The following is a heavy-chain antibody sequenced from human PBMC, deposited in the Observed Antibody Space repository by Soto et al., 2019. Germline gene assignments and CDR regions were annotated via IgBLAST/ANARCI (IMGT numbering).Heavy chain of an antibody. D-gene: IGHD2-15*01. CDR3: AKHNLLAEYFYYYDGMDV. V-gene: IGHV3-23*01. CDR2: ITASGVYT. CDR1: QVSLSRYA. J-gene: IGHJ6*01. Sequence: GGSVRLACAASQVSLSRYAMWWVRQAPGKGLEWVSDITASGVYTYYADSVKGRFTFSRDNSKKTLYLQMNSMRAEDTALHYCAKHNLLAEYFYYYDGMDVSGRRPTVPVS.